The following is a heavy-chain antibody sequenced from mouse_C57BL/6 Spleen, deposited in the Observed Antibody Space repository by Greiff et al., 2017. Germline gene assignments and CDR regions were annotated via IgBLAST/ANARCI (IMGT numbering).Heavy chain of an antibody. J-gene: IGHJ1*03. CDR3: ARRGYGSPYWYFDV. D-gene: IGHD1-1*01. CDR1: GYTFTSYW. V-gene: IGHV1-53*01. CDR2: INPSNGGT. Sequence: QVQLKQSGTELVKPGASVKLSCKASGYTFTSYWMHWVKQRPGQGLEWIGNINPSNGGTNYNEKFKSKATLTVDKSSSTAYMQLSSLTSEDSAVYYCARRGYGSPYWYFDVWGTGTTVTVSS.